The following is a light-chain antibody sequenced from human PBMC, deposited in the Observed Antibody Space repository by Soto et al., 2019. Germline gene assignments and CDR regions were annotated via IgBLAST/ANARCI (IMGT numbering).Light chain of an antibody. CDR3: QQYVTAPPGT. Sequence: TVLTPSPGPLSLSPGERGTLSCRAIQSVSSSYLAWYQQKPGQAPRLLIYGASSRATGIPDRFSGSGSGTDFTLTISRLEPGDFAVYYCQQYVTAPPGTFGQGTKVDTK. CDR2: GAS. J-gene: IGKJ1*01. CDR1: QSVSSSY. V-gene: IGKV3-20*01.